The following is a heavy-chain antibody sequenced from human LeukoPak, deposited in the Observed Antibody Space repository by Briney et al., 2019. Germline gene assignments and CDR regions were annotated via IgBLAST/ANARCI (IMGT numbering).Heavy chain of an antibody. CDR3: ARGLYSSDAY. V-gene: IGHV4-4*02. CDR2: AYHSGIT. CDR1: GGSITSDNW. Sequence: PSETLSLTCAVSGGSITSDNWWIWVRQPPGKGLEGIGEAYHSGITNYNPSLKSRVTMSVDKSENQFSLSLSSVTAADTAVYHCARGLYSSDAYWGQGILVTVSS. J-gene: IGHJ4*02. D-gene: IGHD6-19*01.